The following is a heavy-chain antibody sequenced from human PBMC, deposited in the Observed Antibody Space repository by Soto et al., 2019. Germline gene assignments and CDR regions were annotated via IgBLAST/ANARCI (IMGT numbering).Heavy chain of an antibody. V-gene: IGHV4-30-4*01. CDR1: GGSISSGDYY. J-gene: IGHJ4*02. D-gene: IGHD4-4*01. CDR3: ARGPVPDYNAAFFDY. CDR2: IYYSGST. Sequence: PSETLSLTCTVSGGSISSGDYYWSWIRQPPGKGLEWIGYIYYSGSTYYNPSLKSRVTISVDTSKNQFSLKLSSVTAADTAVYYCARGPVPDYNAAFFDYWGQGTLVTVSS.